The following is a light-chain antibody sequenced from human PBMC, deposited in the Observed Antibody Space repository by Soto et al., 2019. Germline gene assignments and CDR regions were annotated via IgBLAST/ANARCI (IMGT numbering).Light chain of an antibody. J-gene: IGKJ1*01. CDR3: QQYETNLKT. V-gene: IGKV1-39*01. CDR2: AAS. CDR1: QSISSY. Sequence: DIPMTQYPSSLSASVGDRVTITCRASQSISSYLDWYQQKPGKAPKVLIYAASSLQSGVPSRFSGSGSGTEFTLTISSVQPEDFATYYCQQYETNLKTFGQGTKGDIK.